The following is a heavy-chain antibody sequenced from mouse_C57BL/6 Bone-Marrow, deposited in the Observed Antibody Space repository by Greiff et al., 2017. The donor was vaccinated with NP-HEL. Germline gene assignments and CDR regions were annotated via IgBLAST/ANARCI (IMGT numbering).Heavy chain of an antibody. Sequence: QVQLQQPGAELVKPGASVKLSCKASGYTFTSYWMQWVKQRPGQGLEWIGEIDPSDSYTNYNQKFEGKATLTVYTSSSTAYMQLSSLTSEDSAVYYCARASAWFAYWGQGTLVTVSA. J-gene: IGHJ3*01. V-gene: IGHV1-50*01. CDR3: ARASAWFAY. CDR2: IDPSDSYT. D-gene: IGHD3-1*01. CDR1: GYTFTSYW.